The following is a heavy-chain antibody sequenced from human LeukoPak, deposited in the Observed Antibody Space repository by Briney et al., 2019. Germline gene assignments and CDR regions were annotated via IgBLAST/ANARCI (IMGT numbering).Heavy chain of an antibody. V-gene: IGHV1-8*03. J-gene: IGHJ4*02. CDR1: GYTFTSYD. CDR3: ARGSSIRYYDFWSGYFGDYYFDY. CDR2: MNPNSGNT. D-gene: IGHD3-3*01. Sequence: ASVKVSCKASGYTFTSYDINWVRQAPGQGLEGMGWMNPNSGNTDYAQKFQGRVTITRNTSISTAYMELSSRRSEDTAVYYCARGSSIRYYDFWSGYFGDYYFDYWGQGTLVTVSS.